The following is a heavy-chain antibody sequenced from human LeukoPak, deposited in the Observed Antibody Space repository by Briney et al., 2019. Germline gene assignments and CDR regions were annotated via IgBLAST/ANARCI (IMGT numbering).Heavy chain of an antibody. V-gene: IGHV4-38-2*01. J-gene: IGHJ4*02. CDR3: ARNRSVTTTPGFDH. CDR1: GYSIRSGDY. CDR2: IYHSGST. Sequence: SETLSLTCAVSGYSIRSGDYWGWIRQSPGKGLEWIGSIYHSGSTHYNPSLKSRVTISVDTSKNQFSLMLSSVTAADTAVYYCARNRSVTTTPGFDHWGQGTLVSASS. D-gene: IGHD4-17*01.